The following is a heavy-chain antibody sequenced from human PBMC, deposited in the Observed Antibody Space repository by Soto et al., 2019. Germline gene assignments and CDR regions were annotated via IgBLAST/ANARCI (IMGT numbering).Heavy chain of an antibody. CDR1: GGSFSGYY. V-gene: IGHV4-34*01. Sequence: SETLSLTCAVYGGSFSGYYWSWIRQPPGKGLEWIGEINHSGSTNYNPSLKSRVTISVDTSKNQFSLFLQMNTLRPEDSAIYYCARVAYWGPGTQVTVSS. CDR3: ARVAY. J-gene: IGHJ4*02. CDR2: INHSGST.